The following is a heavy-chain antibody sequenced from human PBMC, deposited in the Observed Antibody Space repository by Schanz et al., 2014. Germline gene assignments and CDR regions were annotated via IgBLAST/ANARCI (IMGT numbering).Heavy chain of an antibody. CDR3: AKESEIVVVVGTSMSGDFHH. V-gene: IGHV3-23*04. J-gene: IGHJ1*01. CDR1: RFTISRNP. Sequence: VHLVESGGGVVQPGRSLRLSCTGSRFTISRNPIHWVRQAPGKGLDWVSAISGSGSSTYYADSVKGRFTISRDNSKNTLYLQMNNLRAEDTAVYFCAKESEIVVVVGTSMSGDFHHWGQGTLVTDSS. CDR2: ISGSGSST. D-gene: IGHD2-15*01.